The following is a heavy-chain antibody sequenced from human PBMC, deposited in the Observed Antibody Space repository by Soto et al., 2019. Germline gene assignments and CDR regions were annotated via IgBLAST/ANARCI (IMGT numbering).Heavy chain of an antibody. V-gene: IGHV4-39*01. J-gene: IGHJ6*03. CDR3: ARNFIAARPFYYYYYMDV. CDR2: IYYSGST. CDR1: GGSISSSSYY. Sequence: ETLSLTCTVSGGSISSSSYYWGWIRQSPGKGLEWIGSIYYSGSTYYNPSLKSRVTISVDTSKNQFSLKLSSVTAADTAVYYCARNFIAARPFYYYYYMDVWGKGTTVTVSS. D-gene: IGHD6-6*01.